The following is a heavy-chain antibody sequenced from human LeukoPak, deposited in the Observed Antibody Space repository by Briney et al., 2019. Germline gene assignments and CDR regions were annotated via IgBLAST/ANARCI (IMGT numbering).Heavy chain of an antibody. D-gene: IGHD1-14*01. V-gene: IGHV3-53*01. Sequence: PGGSLRLSCAASGFTVITNDMTWVRQAPGKGLEWVSVLYSDGNTKYADSVQGRSTISRDNSKNTPYLEMNSLSPDDTAVYYCARGVEPLAANTLAYWGQGTLVTVSS. CDR2: LYSDGNT. CDR3: ARGVEPLAANTLAY. CDR1: GFTVITND. J-gene: IGHJ4*02.